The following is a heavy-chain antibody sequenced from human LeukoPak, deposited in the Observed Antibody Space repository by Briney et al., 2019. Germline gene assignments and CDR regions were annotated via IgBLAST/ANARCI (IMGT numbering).Heavy chain of an antibody. CDR2: ISYDGSNK. CDR1: GFTFSSYA. J-gene: IGHJ5*02. Sequence: GGSLRLSCAASGFTFSSYAMHWVRQAPGKGLEWVAVISYDGSNKYYADSVKGRFTISRDNSKNTLYLQMNSLRAEDTAVYYCARDPKRYFDWLPYPNWFDPWGQGALVTVSS. CDR3: ARDPKRYFDWLPYPNWFDP. V-gene: IGHV3-30-3*01. D-gene: IGHD3-9*01.